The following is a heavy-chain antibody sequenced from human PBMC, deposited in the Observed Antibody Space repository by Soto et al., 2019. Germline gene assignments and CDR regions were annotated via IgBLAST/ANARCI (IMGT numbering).Heavy chain of an antibody. J-gene: IGHJ6*02. CDR3: ASSDSSGYQYYYGMDV. Sequence: GESLKISCKGSGYSFTSYWISWVRQMPGKGLEWMGRIDPSDSYTNYSPSFQGHVTISADKSISTAYLQWSSLKASDTAMYYCASSDSSGYQYYYGMDVWGQGTTVTVSS. V-gene: IGHV5-10-1*01. CDR2: IDPSDSYT. CDR1: GYSFTSYW. D-gene: IGHD3-22*01.